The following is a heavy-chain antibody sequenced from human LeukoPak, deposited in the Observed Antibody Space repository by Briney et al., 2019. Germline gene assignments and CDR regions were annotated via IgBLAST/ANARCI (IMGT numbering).Heavy chain of an antibody. CDR1: GFTFSSYL. CDR2: IKQDGSEK. Sequence: PGGSLRLSCAASGFTFSSYLMSWVRQAPGKGLEWVANIKQDGSEKYYVDSVKGRFTISRDNAKNSLYLQMNSLRAEDTAVYYCARDRATNYWGQGTLVTVSS. CDR3: ARDRATNY. D-gene: IGHD1-26*01. V-gene: IGHV3-7*01. J-gene: IGHJ4*02.